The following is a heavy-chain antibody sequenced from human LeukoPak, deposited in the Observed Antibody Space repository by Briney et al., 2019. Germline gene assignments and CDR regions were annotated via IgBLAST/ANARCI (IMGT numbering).Heavy chain of an antibody. V-gene: IGHV3-33*01. Sequence: PGGSLRLSCTASGFSLSNYGMHWVRQAPGKGLEWVAIIWGDQRYERYADSVKGRFTISRDNSKNTLYLEMNSLRVEDTAVYYCARGHYDSSGCLFDYWGQGTLVTVSS. CDR1: GFSLSNYG. J-gene: IGHJ4*02. CDR3: ARGHYDSSGCLFDY. D-gene: IGHD3-22*01. CDR2: IWGDQRYE.